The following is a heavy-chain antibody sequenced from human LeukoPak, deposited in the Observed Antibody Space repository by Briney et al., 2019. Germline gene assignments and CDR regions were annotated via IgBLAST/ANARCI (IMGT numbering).Heavy chain of an antibody. CDR3: VRDFRSADY. CDR2: ICPDGTVT. J-gene: IGHJ4*02. V-gene: IGHV3-74*01. CDR1: GCTFSTYC. Sequence: GGSLRLSWAASGCTFSTYCMHWVRQAPGKGPMWVSRICPDGTVTNYADSVKARFIISRDNARNTVYLQMNSLRVEDTAVYYCVRDFRSADYWGQGTLVTVSS.